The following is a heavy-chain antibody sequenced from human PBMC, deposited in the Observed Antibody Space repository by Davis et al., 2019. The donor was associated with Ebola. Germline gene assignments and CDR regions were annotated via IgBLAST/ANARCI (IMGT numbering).Heavy chain of an antibody. D-gene: IGHD2-15*01. CDR2: ISGSGGST. Sequence: GESLKISCAASGFTFSSYAMSWVRQAPGKGLEWVSAISGSGGSTYYADSVKGRFTISRDNSKNTLYLQMNSLRAEDTAVYYCAHCSGGSCYRAFNIWGQGTMVTVSS. CDR1: GFTFSSYA. CDR3: AHCSGGSCYRAFNI. J-gene: IGHJ3*02. V-gene: IGHV3-23*01.